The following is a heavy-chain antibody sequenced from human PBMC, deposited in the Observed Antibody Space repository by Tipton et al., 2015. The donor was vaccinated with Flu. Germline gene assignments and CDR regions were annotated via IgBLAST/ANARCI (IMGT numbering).Heavy chain of an antibody. Sequence: SLRLSCAASGFTFSSYAMSWVRQAPGKGLEWVSAISGSGGSTYYADSVKGRFTISRDNSKNTLYLQMNSLRAEDTAVYYCAKNGEISGYLVCYFASWGQGTLVAVSS. CDR2: ISGSGGST. J-gene: IGHJ4*03. V-gene: IGHV3-23*01. D-gene: IGHD3-22*01. CDR1: GFTFSSYA. CDR3: AKNGEISGYLVCYFAS.